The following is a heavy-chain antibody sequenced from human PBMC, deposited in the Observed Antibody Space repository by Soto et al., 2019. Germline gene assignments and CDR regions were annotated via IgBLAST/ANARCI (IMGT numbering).Heavy chain of an antibody. CDR1: GFTFSHYA. D-gene: IGHD1-26*01. CDR3: AKDGSHTSDY. J-gene: IGHJ4*02. CDR2: MSYDGSNE. Sequence: QVQLVESGGGVVQPGRSLRLSCAASGFTFSHYAMHWVRQAPGKGLEWVALMSYDGSNEYYADSVKGRFTISRDNSKNTLYLQMTSLRAEDTAVYYRAKDGSHTSDYWGQATLVTVSS. V-gene: IGHV3-30*18.